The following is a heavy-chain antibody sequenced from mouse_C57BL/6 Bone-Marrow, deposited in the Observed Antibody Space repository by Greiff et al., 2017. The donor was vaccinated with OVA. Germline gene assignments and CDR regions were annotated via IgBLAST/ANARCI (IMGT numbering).Heavy chain of an antibody. Sequence: QVQLQQPGAELVKPGASVKLSCKASGYTFTSYWMHWVKQRPGRGLEWIGRIDPNSGGTKYNEKFKSKATLTVNKPSSTAYMQLSSLTSEDSAVYYCARIETTVVAPHWYFDVWGTGTTVTVSS. CDR1: GYTFTSYW. CDR2: IDPNSGGT. D-gene: IGHD1-1*01. CDR3: ARIETTVVAPHWYFDV. V-gene: IGHV1-72*01. J-gene: IGHJ1*03.